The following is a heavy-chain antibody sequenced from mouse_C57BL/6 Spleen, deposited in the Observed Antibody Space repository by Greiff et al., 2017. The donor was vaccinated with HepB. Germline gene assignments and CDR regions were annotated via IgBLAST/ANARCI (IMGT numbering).Heavy chain of an antibody. CDR3: ARYGRAMDY. CDR1: GYTFTDYY. Sequence: EVQLQQSGPELVKPGASVKISCKASGYTFTDYYMNWVKQSHGKSLEWIGDINPNNGGTSYNQKFKGKATLTVDKSSSTAYMELRSLTSEDSAVYYCARYGRAMDYWGQGTSVTVSS. J-gene: IGHJ4*01. V-gene: IGHV1-26*01. CDR2: INPNNGGT. D-gene: IGHD1-1*01.